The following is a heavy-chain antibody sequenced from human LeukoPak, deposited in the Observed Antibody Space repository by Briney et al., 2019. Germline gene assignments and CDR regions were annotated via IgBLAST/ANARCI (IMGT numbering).Heavy chain of an antibody. Sequence: GGSLRLSCAASGFTFSSYWMSWVRQAPGKGLDWVAHIKEDGTRKYYVDSVRGRFTISRDNAKNSLFLQMNSLRVEDTAVFYCVAWGSLVVWGQGTLVTVSS. CDR3: VAWGSLVV. V-gene: IGHV3-7*01. D-gene: IGHD3-16*01. J-gene: IGHJ4*02. CDR1: GFTFSSYW. CDR2: IKEDGTRK.